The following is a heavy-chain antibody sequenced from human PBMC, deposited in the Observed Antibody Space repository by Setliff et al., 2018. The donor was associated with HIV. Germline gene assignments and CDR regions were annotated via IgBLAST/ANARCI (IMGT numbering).Heavy chain of an antibody. J-gene: IGHJ6*02. D-gene: IGHD1-26*01. CDR2: IYPGDSDT. V-gene: IGHV5-51*01. CDR1: GYSFTSYW. Sequence: PGESLKISCQGSGYSFTSYWIAWVRQMPGKGLEWMGIIYPGDSDTRYSPSSQGQVTISADKSISIAYLQWNSLKASDTAMYYCTRCSGSYPCDGMDVWGQGTTVTVSS. CDR3: TRCSGSYPCDGMDV.